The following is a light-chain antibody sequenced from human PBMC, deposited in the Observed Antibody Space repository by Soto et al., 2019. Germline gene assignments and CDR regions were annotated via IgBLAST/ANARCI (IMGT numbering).Light chain of an antibody. CDR3: QHFNNWPPELT. J-gene: IGKJ4*01. V-gene: IGKV3-15*01. CDR2: GAS. CDR1: QSISNN. Sequence: EVVMTQSPATLSVSPGERATLSCRASQSISNNLAWYQQKPGQAPRLLIFGASTRATGVPARFSGSGSGTEFILTISSLQSEDFATYYCQHFNNWPPELTFGGGTKVYIK.